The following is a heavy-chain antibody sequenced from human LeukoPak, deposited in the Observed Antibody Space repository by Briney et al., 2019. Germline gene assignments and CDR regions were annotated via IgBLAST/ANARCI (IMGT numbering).Heavy chain of an antibody. CDR1: GGSISSYY. J-gene: IGHJ2*01. Sequence: SETLSLTCTVSGGSISSYYWSWIRQPPGKGLEWIGYIYYSGSTNYSPSLKSRVTISVDTSKNQFSLKLSSVTAADTAVYYCARNRMATSLWYFDLWGRGTLVTVSS. CDR3: ARNRMATSLWYFDL. D-gene: IGHD5-24*01. V-gene: IGHV4-59*08. CDR2: IYYSGST.